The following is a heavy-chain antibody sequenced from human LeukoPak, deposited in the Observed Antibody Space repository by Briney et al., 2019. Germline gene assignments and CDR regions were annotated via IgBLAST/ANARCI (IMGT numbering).Heavy chain of an antibody. CDR1: GFTFSGSA. J-gene: IGHJ4*02. CDR3: TRHAKSSYRIRVY. CDR2: IRSKANSYAT. Sequence: PGGSLRLSCAASGFTFSGSAMHWVRQASGKGLEWVCRIRSKANSYATAYAASVKGRFTISRDDSKNTAYLQMNSLKTEDTAVYYCTRHAKSSYRIRVYWGQGTLVTVSS. D-gene: IGHD3-16*02. V-gene: IGHV3-73*01.